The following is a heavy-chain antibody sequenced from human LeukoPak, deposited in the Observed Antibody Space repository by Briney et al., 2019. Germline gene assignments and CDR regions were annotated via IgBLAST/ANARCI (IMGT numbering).Heavy chain of an antibody. Sequence: ESGPTLVKPTQTLTLTCTFSGFSLSTSGVGVGWIRQPPGKALEWLALIYWNDDRRYSPSLKSRLPITKDTSKNQVVLTMTNMDPVDTATYYCAHRPGGDGYNFCDYWGQGTLVTVSS. D-gene: IGHD5-24*01. CDR3: AHRPGGDGYNFCDY. CDR2: IYWNDDR. J-gene: IGHJ4*02. CDR1: GFSLSTSGVG. V-gene: IGHV2-5*01.